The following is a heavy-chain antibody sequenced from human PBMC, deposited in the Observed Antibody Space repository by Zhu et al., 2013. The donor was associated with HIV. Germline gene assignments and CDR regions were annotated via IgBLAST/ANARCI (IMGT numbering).Heavy chain of an antibody. V-gene: IGHV3-74*02. D-gene: IGHD3-9*01. CDR3: AKSRKHLSGCSDS. CDR1: GFTFSNYW. J-gene: IGHJ5*01. CDR2: INGDGSST. Sequence: EVQLLESGGGLVQPGGSLRLSCAASGFTFSNYWMHWVRLVSGKGLVWVSRINGDGSSTSYADSVKGRFTISRDNAKNSLYLQMNSLRAEDTALYYCAKSRKHLSGCSDSWGQGTLVTVSS.